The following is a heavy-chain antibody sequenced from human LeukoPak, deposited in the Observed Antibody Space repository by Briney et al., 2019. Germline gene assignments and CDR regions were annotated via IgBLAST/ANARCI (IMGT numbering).Heavy chain of an antibody. D-gene: IGHD5-18*01. J-gene: IGHJ4*02. Sequence: ASVKISCKVSGYAFTDYYMHWVHQAPGKALEWMGLVDPEDGETIYAEKFQGRVTITADTSTDTAYMELSSLRSEDTAVYYCATSGDTAMVTRYDYWGQGTLVTVSS. CDR3: ATSGDTAMVTRYDY. CDR2: VDPEDGET. CDR1: GYAFTDYY. V-gene: IGHV1-69-2*01.